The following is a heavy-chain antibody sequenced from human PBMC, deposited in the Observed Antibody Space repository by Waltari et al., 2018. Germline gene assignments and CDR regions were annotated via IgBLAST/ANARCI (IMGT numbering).Heavy chain of an antibody. V-gene: IGHV4-59*01. CDR1: GGSISSSY. CDR2: IYYSGST. CDR3: ARVDSRSWFDP. D-gene: IGHD5-18*01. Sequence: QVQLQDSGPGLVKPSETLSLTCTVPGGSISSSYWSWIRQPPGKGLEWIGDIYYSGSTNYNPSLKSRVTISVDTSKNQFSLKLSSVTAEDTAVYYCARVDSRSWFDPWGQGTLVTVSS. J-gene: IGHJ5*02.